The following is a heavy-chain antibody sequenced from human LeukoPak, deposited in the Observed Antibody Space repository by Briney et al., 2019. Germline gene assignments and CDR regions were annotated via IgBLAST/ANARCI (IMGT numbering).Heavy chain of an antibody. CDR3: ARHFDYSNYYYYYMDV. Sequence: SETLSLTCAVYGGSFSGYYWSWIRQPPGKGLEWIGEINHSGGTYYNPSLKSRVTISVDTSKNQFSLKLSSVTAADTAVYYCARHFDYSNYYYYYMDVWGKGTTVTVSS. J-gene: IGHJ6*03. V-gene: IGHV4-34*01. CDR2: INHSGGT. CDR1: GGSFSGYY. D-gene: IGHD4-11*01.